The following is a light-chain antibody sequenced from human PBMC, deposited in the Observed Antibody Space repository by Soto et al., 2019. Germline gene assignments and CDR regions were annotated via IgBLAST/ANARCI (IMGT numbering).Light chain of an antibody. V-gene: IGLV2-14*01. J-gene: IGLJ3*02. CDR3: SSYTSSSTRG. CDR2: EVS. Sequence: QSVLTQPASVSGSPGQSITISCTGTSSDVGGYNYVSWYQQHPGKAPKLMIYEVSNRPSGVSNRFSGSKSGNTASLTISGLQAEDEADYYCSSYTSSSTRGFGGGT. CDR1: SSDVGGYNY.